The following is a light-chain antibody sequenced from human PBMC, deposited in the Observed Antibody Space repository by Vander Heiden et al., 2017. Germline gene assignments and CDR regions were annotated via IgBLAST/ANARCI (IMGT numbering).Light chain of an antibody. Sequence: QSALTQPASVSGSPGQSVTISCTGTSSDVGAYSYVSWYQQHPGKAPKLMIHEVTNRPSGVSNRFSGSKSGNTASLTISGLQAEDEADYYCSSSTSSDPCVFGGGTKLTVL. CDR2: EVT. J-gene: IGLJ3*02. CDR1: SSDVGAYSY. CDR3: SSSTSSDPCV. V-gene: IGLV2-14*01.